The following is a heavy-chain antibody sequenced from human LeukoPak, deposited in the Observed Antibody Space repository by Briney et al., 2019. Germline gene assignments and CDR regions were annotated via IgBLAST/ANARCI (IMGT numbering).Heavy chain of an antibody. D-gene: IGHD3-10*01. CDR2: VYSGST. CDR1: GGSISDYY. Sequence: PSETLSLTCTVSGGSISDYYWSWIRQPPGKGRECIGYVYSGSTSYSPSLKRRVSISVDTSRNQFSLRLSSVTAADTAVYYCATHYYGSGMEGGLEWGQGTLVTVSS. J-gene: IGHJ4*02. V-gene: IGHV4-59*12. CDR3: ATHYYGSGMEGGLE.